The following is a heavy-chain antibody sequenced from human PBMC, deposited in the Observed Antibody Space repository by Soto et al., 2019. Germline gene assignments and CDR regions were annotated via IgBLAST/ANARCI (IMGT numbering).Heavy chain of an antibody. CDR1: GGTFSNSV. CDR2: IIPIFDTP. J-gene: IGHJ4*02. D-gene: IGHD3-3*01. V-gene: IGHV1-69*13. CDR3: ARAPILVGVTTYEHYFDL. Sequence: SAETACKASGGTFSNSVISLVLQAAGQGLEWLGGIIPIFDTPNYAQKSQGRVTIVAYEFTSTGFMELNSLRSEDTAVYYCARAPILVGVTTYEHYFDLWGQGTLVTVSS.